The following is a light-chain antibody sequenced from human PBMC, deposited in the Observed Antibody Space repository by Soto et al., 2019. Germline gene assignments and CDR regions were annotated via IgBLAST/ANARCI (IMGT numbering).Light chain of an antibody. CDR3: SSYTSGSTRV. CDR2: DVS. CDR1: SSDVGGYNY. Sequence: QSVLTQPASVSGSPGQSITISCTGTSSDVGGYNYVSWYQQHPGKAPKLMIYDVSNRRSGVSNRFSGSKSVNTASLTISGLQAEDEADYYCSSYTSGSTRVFGGGTKHPVL. V-gene: IGLV2-14*01. J-gene: IGLJ2*01.